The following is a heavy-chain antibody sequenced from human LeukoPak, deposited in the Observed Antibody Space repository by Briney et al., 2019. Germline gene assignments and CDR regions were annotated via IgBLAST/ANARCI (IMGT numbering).Heavy chain of an antibody. Sequence: SETLSLTCTVSGGSISSGDYYWSWIRQPPGKGLEWIGYIYYSGSTYYNPSLKSRVTISVDTSKNQFSLKLSSVTAADTAVYYCARGLGSGKTYYFDYWGQGTLVTVSS. D-gene: IGHD2-15*01. CDR3: ARGLGSGKTYYFDY. CDR2: IYYSGST. V-gene: IGHV4-30-4*01. J-gene: IGHJ4*02. CDR1: GGSISSGDYY.